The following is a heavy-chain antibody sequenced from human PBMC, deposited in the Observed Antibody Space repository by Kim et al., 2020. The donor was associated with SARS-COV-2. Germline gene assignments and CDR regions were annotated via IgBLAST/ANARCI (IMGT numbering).Heavy chain of an antibody. CDR1: GFTFSSYA. V-gene: IGHV3-23*01. Sequence: GGSLRLSCAASGFTFSSYAMSWVRQAPGKGLEWVSAISGSGGSTYYADSVKGRFTISRDNSKNTLYLQMNSLRAEDTAVYYCAKDHWTETYDSSGYYGVDAFDIWGQGTMVTVSS. CDR2: ISGSGGST. J-gene: IGHJ3*02. D-gene: IGHD3-22*01. CDR3: AKDHWTETYDSSGYYGVDAFDI.